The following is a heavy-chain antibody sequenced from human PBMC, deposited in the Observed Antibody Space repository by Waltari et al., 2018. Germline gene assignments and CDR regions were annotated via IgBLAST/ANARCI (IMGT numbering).Heavy chain of an antibody. D-gene: IGHD3-3*01. CDR3: ATPSPHYDFWSGIAFDY. Sequence: QVQLVQSGAEVKKPGSSVKVSCKASGGTFSSYAISWVRQAPGQGLEWMGRIIPIFGTANYAQKFQGRVTITADKSTSTAYMELSSLRSEDTAVYYCATPSPHYDFWSGIAFDYWGQGTLVTVSS. CDR2: IIPIFGTA. CDR1: GGTFSSYA. J-gene: IGHJ4*02. V-gene: IGHV1-69*08.